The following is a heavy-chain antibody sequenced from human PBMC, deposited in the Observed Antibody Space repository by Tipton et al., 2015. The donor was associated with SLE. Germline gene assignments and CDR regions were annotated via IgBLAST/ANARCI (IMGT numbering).Heavy chain of an antibody. D-gene: IGHD1-7*01. CDR1: GFTFSSYS. J-gene: IGHJ3*02. CDR2: ISSSSSYI. V-gene: IGHV3-21*01. CDR3: ARDLITGTTGAFDI. Sequence: GSLRLSCAASGFTFSSYSMNWVRQAPGKGLEWVSSISSSSSYIYYADSVKGRFTISRDNAKNSLYLQMNSLRAEDTAVYYCARDLITGTTGAFDIWGQGTMVTVSS.